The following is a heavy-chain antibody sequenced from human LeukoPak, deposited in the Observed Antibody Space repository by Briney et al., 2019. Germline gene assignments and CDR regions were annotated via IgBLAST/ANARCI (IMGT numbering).Heavy chain of an antibody. Sequence: TSETLSLTCTVSGGSISSHYWSWIRQPPGKGLEWIGYIYYSGSTNYNPSLKSRVTISVDTSKNQFSLKLSSVTAADTAVYYCARVVNGYNYDYFDYWGQGTLVTVSS. CDR3: ARVVNGYNYDYFDY. V-gene: IGHV4-59*11. D-gene: IGHD5-12*01. CDR1: GGSISSHY. J-gene: IGHJ4*02. CDR2: IYYSGST.